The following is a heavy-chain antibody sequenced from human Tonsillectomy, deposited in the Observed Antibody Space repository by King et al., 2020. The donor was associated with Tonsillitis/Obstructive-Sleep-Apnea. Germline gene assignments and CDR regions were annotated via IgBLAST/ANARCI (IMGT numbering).Heavy chain of an antibody. CDR1: GGSISSNNYS. D-gene: IGHD3-22*01. J-gene: IGHJ4*02. CDR3: ARGRSGYSINFDY. CDR2: IYYSGRT. Sequence: QLQESGPGLVKPSETLSLTCTVSGGSISSNNYSWGWIRQPPGKGLEWIGNIYYSGRTYYNPSLKSRVTISVDTSKNQFSLKLSSVTAADTAVFYCARGRSGYSINFDYWGQGTLVTVSS. V-gene: IGHV4-39*01.